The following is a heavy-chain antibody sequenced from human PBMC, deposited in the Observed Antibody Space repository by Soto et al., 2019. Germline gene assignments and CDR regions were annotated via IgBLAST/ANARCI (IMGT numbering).Heavy chain of an antibody. CDR1: GGSISTYY. J-gene: IGHJ5*02. V-gene: IGHV4-59*01. CDR2: IYRLGDT. Sequence: SQTLSLTCTVSGGSISTYYCSWIRQRPVLGLEWIGHIYRLGDTGYNPSLRSRATLSVDTSKNLFSLKLSFVTAADTAVYFCARGGGFRNYDGTGLYTEWLDPWGQGTLVTVSS. D-gene: IGHD3-16*01. CDR3: ARGGGFRNYDGTGLYTEWLDP.